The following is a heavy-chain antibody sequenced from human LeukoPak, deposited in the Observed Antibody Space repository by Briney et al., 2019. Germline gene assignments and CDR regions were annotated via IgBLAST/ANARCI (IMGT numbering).Heavy chain of an antibody. CDR2: IYHSGCT. CDR1: GYSISSGYY. J-gene: IGHJ4*02. Sequence: PSETLSLTCAVSGYSISSGYYWGWIRQPPGKGLEWIGSIYHSGCTYYNPSLKSRVTISVDTSKNQFSLKLSSVTAADTAVYYCARLQLSGHNFDYWGQGTLVTVSS. CDR3: ARLQLSGHNFDY. D-gene: IGHD2-2*01. V-gene: IGHV4-38-2*01.